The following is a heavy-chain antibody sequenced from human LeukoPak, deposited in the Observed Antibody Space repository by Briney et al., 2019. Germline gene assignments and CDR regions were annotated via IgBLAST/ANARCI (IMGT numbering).Heavy chain of an antibody. Sequence: PGGSLRLSCAASGFIFSSYGMHWVRQAPGKGLEWVAFIRYDGSKTYYADSAKGRFTISRDNFKNTLYLQMNSLRPEDSAVYYCAKDLRHFDWSGNYFDYWGQGTLVTVSS. V-gene: IGHV3-30*02. D-gene: IGHD3-9*01. CDR3: AKDLRHFDWSGNYFDY. CDR2: IRYDGSKT. CDR1: GFIFSSYG. J-gene: IGHJ4*02.